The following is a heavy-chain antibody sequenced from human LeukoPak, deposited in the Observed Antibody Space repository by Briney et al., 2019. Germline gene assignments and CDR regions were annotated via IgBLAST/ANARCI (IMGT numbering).Heavy chain of an antibody. Sequence: PSETLSLTCTVSGGSLSNYFWSWIRQSPGTGLEWIGYVYFSGSTHYNPSLQSRVTISVDTSKNQFSLNLNSVTAADTAVYYCTRHPGGNAAHRFDYWGQGFLVTVSS. CDR2: VYFSGST. D-gene: IGHD4-23*01. CDR1: GGSLSNYF. J-gene: IGHJ4*02. V-gene: IGHV4-59*08. CDR3: TRHPGGNAAHRFDY.